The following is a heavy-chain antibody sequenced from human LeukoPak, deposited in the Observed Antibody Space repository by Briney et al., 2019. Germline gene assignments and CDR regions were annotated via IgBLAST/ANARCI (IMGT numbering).Heavy chain of an antibody. V-gene: IGHV3-23*01. CDR2: ISGSGGST. J-gene: IGHJ6*02. Sequence: GGSLRLSCAASGFTFSTYAMSWVRQAPGKGLEWVSAISGSGGSTYYADSVKGRFTISRDNSKNTLYLQMNSLRAEDTAVYYCAKDLLLWFGELSYYYYGMDVWGQGTTVTVSS. D-gene: IGHD3-10*01. CDR1: GFTFSTYA. CDR3: AKDLLLWFGELSYYYYGMDV.